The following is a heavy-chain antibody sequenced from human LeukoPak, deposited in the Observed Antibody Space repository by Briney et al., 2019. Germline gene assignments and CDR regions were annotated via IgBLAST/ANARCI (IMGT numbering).Heavy chain of an antibody. CDR1: GGSFSGYY. CDR2: INHSGST. D-gene: IGHD6-13*01. J-gene: IGHJ4*02. CDR3: ARTYSSSWLGRPALEY. Sequence: SETLSLTCAVYGGSFSGYYWSWIRQPPGKGLEWIGEINHSGSTNYNPSLKSRVTISVDTSKNQFSLKLSSVTAPDTAVYYCARTYSSSWLGRPALEYWGQGTLVTVSS. V-gene: IGHV4-34*01.